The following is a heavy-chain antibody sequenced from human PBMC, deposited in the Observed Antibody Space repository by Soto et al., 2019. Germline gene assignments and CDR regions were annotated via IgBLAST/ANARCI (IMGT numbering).Heavy chain of an antibody. J-gene: IGHJ5*02. Sequence: QVQLVQSGPEVKKPGASVKVSCKASGNTFTRYGINWVRQAPGQGLEWMGWISNDNGGTKYAETTQGRVSMTTDTTANTAYMELKNLKSEDTAVTYCSRVVVVTTAGLPPVDPWGQGTLVTVSS. CDR1: GNTFTRYG. CDR3: SRVVVVTTAGLPPVDP. V-gene: IGHV1-18*04. CDR2: ISNDNGGT. D-gene: IGHD2-15*01.